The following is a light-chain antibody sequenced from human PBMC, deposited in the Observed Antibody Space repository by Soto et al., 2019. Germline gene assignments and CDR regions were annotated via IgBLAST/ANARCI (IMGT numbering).Light chain of an antibody. V-gene: IGLV2-23*02. CDR2: EVS. J-gene: IGLJ1*01. CDR1: SSDVGSYNL. CDR3: CLYAGSSYV. Sequence: QSALTQPASVSGSPGQSITISCTGTSSDVGSYNLVSWYQQHTGKAPKLMIYEVSKRPSGVSNRFSGSKSGNTASLTISGLQAYVDADSSCCLYAGSSYVFGTGTNV.